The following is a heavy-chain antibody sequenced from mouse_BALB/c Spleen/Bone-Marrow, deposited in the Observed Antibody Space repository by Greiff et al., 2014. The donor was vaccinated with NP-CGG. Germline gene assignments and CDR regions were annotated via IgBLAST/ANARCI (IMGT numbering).Heavy chain of an antibody. CDR3: ARDTMDY. Sequence: VQLQQSGPELVKPGASVRISCKASGYTFTSYYIHWVKQRPGKGLEWIGWIYPGNVNTKYNEKFKGKATLTADKSSSTAYMQLNSLTSEDSAVYFCARDTMDYWGQGTSVTVSS. V-gene: IGHV1S56*01. J-gene: IGHJ4*01. CDR2: IYPGNVNT. CDR1: GYTFTSYY.